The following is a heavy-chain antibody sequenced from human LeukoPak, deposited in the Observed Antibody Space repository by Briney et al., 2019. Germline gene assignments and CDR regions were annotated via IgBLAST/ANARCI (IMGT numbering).Heavy chain of an antibody. D-gene: IGHD5-12*01. CDR3: ARDQGSYSGYDLCY. J-gene: IGHJ4*02. CDR2: IIPIFGTA. Sequence: SVKVSCKASGGTFSSCAISWVRQAPGQGLEWMGGIIPIFGTANYAQKFQGRVTITTDESTSTAYMELSSPRSEDTAVYYCARDQGSYSGYDLCYWGQGTLVTVSS. CDR1: GGTFSSCA. V-gene: IGHV1-69*05.